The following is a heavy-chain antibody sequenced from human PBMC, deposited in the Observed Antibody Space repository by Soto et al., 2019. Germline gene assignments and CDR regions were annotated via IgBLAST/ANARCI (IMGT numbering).Heavy chain of an antibody. J-gene: IGHJ6*03. D-gene: IGHD2-2*03. Sequence: VQLVQSGAEMKKPGSSVRVSCKASGGSFNGYFITWVRQAPGQGLEWVGRVIPMHGSESHARKFGDRITLTADTLTNAAYLAPTSLQSEDTAVYYFAPGIPASGYRRYMDVGGNGTKVTVS. CDR1: GGSFNGYF. CDR2: VIPMHGSE. CDR3: APGIPASGYRRYMDV. V-gene: IGHV1-69*08.